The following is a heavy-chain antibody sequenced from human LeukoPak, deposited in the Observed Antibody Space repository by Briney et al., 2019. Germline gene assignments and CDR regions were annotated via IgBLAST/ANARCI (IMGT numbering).Heavy chain of an antibody. J-gene: IGHJ4*02. Sequence: GGSLRPSCAASGFTFSSYAMHWVRQAPGKGLEWVAVISYDGSNKYYADSVKGRFTISRDNSKNTLYLQMNSLRAEDTAVYYCATSHQPWIKTYYFDYWGQGTLVTVSS. CDR2: ISYDGSNK. D-gene: IGHD5-12*01. V-gene: IGHV3-30*04. CDR3: ATSHQPWIKTYYFDY. CDR1: GFTFSSYA.